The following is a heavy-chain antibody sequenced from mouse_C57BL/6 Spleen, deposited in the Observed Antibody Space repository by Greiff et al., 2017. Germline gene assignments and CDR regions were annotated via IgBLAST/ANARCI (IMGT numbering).Heavy chain of an antibody. V-gene: IGHV8-5*01. J-gene: IGHJ4*01. CDR1: GFSLSTSNMG. CDR3: AQIAKGPYYYAMDY. CDR2: IWWNDDK. Sequence: QVTLKESGPGLLQPSQTLSLTCSFSGFSLSTSNMGIGWIRQPSGKGLEWLAHIWWNDDKYYNPSLKSRLTISKDTSNNQVFHKITIVDTEYTATYYCAQIAKGPYYYAMDYWGQGTSVTVSS.